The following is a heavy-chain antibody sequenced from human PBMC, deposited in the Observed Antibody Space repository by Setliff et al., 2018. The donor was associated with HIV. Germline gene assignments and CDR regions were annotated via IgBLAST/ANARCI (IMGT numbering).Heavy chain of an antibody. CDR1: GFAFSTYG. CDR2: IQYDGKRI. D-gene: IGHD2-15*01. CDR3: AKDRSVRDYNYHYLDV. J-gene: IGHJ6*03. Sequence: GGSLRLSCAASGFAFSTYGMHWVRQAPGKGLEWVAFIQYDGKRIYYGESVNGRFTISRDNPKNTLYLQMNSLRPEDTAVYYCAKDRSVRDYNYHYLDVWGKGATVTVSS. V-gene: IGHV3-30*02.